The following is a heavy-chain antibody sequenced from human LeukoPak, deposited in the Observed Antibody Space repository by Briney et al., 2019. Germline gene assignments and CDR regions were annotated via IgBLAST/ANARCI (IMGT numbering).Heavy chain of an antibody. J-gene: IGHJ2*01. CDR1: GLTFGDYA. Sequence: GRSLRLSCTASGLTFGDYAMSWVRQAPGKGLEWVGFIRSKAYGGTTEYAASVKGRFTISRDDSKSIAYLQMNSLKTEDTAVYYCTRFAYYYDSSGPTQYWYFDLWGRGTLVTVSS. CDR2: IRSKAYGGTT. V-gene: IGHV3-49*04. CDR3: TRFAYYYDSSGPTQYWYFDL. D-gene: IGHD3-22*01.